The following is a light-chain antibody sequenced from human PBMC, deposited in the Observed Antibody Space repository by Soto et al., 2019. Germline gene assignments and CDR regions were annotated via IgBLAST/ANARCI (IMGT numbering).Light chain of an antibody. Sequence: DIQMTQSPSSLSASVGDRVTITCRASQSINSYLNWYQQKPRKAPKPLIYAASSLQSGVPSRFSGSGAGTDFTLTISSLQPEDFAIYYCQQSYSVPITFGPGTTVDVK. CDR1: QSINSY. CDR3: QQSYSVPIT. V-gene: IGKV1-39*01. J-gene: IGKJ3*01. CDR2: AAS.